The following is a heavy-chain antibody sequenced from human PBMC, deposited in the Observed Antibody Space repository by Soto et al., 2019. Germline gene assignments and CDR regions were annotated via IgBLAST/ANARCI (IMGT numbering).Heavy chain of an antibody. Sequence: EVHLLESGGGLVQPGWSLRLSCAASGLTFSSYAMSWVRQAPGKRLEWVLGISSGGGSTYYADSVKDRFTVTRDKSKNTLFRQMNSLRAKDTALYPCAKTPPSSEWCHITCYQGYFDPWGRGTLVTVSS. D-gene: IGHD2-8*01. CDR3: AKTPPSSEWCHITCYQGYFDP. V-gene: IGHV3-23*01. CDR1: GLTFSSYA. J-gene: IGHJ2*01. CDR2: ISSGGGST.